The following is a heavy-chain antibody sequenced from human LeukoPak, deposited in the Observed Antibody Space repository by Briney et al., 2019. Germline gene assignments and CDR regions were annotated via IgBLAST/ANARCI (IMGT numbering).Heavy chain of an antibody. CDR2: INHSGST. CDR1: GGSFSGYY. J-gene: IGHJ5*02. V-gene: IGHV4-34*01. D-gene: IGHD2-2*01. Sequence: PSETLSLTCAVYGGSFSGYYWSWIRQPPGKGLEWIGEINHSGSTNYNPSLKSRVTISIATSKHQFSLKLSSVTAADTAVYYCARVLGYQRGAWFDPWGQGTLVTVSS. CDR3: ARVLGYQRGAWFDP.